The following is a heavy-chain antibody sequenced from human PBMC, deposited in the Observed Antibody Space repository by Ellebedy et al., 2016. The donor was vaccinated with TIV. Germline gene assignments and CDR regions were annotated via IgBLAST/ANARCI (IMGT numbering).Heavy chain of an antibody. J-gene: IGHJ4*02. Sequence: GESLKISCAVSGFAVSSNYMSWVRQAPGKGLEWVSIIYSAGPTYYADSVKGRFTISRDNSKNTLYLQMSSLRTEDTAVYYCARVDFVLAFDYWGRGALVTVSS. CDR2: IYSAGPT. D-gene: IGHD2-8*02. CDR1: GFAVSSNY. V-gene: IGHV3-53*01. CDR3: ARVDFVLAFDY.